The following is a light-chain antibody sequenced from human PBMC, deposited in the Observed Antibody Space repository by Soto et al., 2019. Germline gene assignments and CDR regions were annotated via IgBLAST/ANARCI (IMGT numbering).Light chain of an antibody. CDR3: QQYNSYLWT. CDR2: DAS. Sequence: DIQMTQYTSTLSASVGDRVTITCRASQSISSWLAWYQQKPGKAPKLLIYDASSLESGVPSRFSGSGSGTEFTLTISSLQPDDFATYYCQQYNSYLWTFGQGTKVDIK. V-gene: IGKV1-5*01. J-gene: IGKJ1*01. CDR1: QSISSW.